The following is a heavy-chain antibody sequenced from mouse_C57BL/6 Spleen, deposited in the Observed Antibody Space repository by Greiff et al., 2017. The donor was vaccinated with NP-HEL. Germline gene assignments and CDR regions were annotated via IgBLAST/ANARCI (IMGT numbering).Heavy chain of an antibody. CDR1: GYTFTDYN. V-gene: IGHV1-22*01. CDR2: INPNNGGT. J-gene: IGHJ4*01. D-gene: IGHD1-1*01. Sequence: EVMLVESGPELVKPGASVKMSCKASGYTFTDYNMHWVKQSHGKSLEWIGYINPNNGGTSYNQKFKGKATLTVNKSSSTAYMELRSLTSEDSAVYYCARKGYGSSYAMDYWGQGTSVTVSS. CDR3: ARKGYGSSYAMDY.